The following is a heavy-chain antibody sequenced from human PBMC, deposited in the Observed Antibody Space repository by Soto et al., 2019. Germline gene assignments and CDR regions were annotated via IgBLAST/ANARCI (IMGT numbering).Heavy chain of an antibody. CDR2: IIPIFGTA. Sequence: SVKVSCKASGGTFSSYAISWVRQAPGQGLEWMGGIIPIFGTANYAQKFQGRVTITADESTSTAYMELSSLRSEDTAVYYCAREDCSSTSCYTSSWFDPWGQGTLVTVSS. CDR1: GGTFSSYA. J-gene: IGHJ5*02. CDR3: AREDCSSTSCYTSSWFDP. V-gene: IGHV1-69*13. D-gene: IGHD2-2*02.